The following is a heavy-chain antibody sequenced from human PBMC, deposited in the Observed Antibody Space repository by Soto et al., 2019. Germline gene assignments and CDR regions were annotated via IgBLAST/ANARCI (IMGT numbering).Heavy chain of an antibody. CDR2: IKQDGSEK. V-gene: IGHV3-7*01. CDR1: GFTFSTYW. CDR3: ARPYCNGGSCYSPPDY. Sequence: EVQLVESGGDLVQPGGSLRLSCAASGFTFSTYWMTWVRQAPGKGLEWVANIKQDGSEKYYVDSVKGRFTISRDNAKNSLYLQMTSLRAEDTAVYYCARPYCNGGSCYSPPDYWGQGTLVTVSS. J-gene: IGHJ4*02. D-gene: IGHD2-15*01.